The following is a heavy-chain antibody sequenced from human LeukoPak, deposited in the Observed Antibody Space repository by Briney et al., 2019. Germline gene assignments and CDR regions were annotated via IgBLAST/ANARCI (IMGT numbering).Heavy chain of an antibody. D-gene: IGHD5-12*01. CDR1: GGSISSYY. Sequence: PSETLSLTCTVSGGSISSYYWSWIRQPPGKGPEWIGYVYSSGSTNYNPSLKSRVTISVDTSKSQFSLKLSSVTAADTAVYYCARHRNTEGYDFGYWGQGTLVTVSS. J-gene: IGHJ4*02. CDR2: VYSSGST. V-gene: IGHV4-59*08. CDR3: ARHRNTEGYDFGY.